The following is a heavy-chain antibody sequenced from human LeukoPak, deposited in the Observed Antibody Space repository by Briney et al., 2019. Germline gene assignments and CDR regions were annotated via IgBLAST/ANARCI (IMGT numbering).Heavy chain of an antibody. V-gene: IGHV3-21*01. D-gene: IGHD2/OR15-2a*01. CDR2: ISATSGNT. CDR3: ARGEFGDYYYFYMDV. Sequence: GGSLRLPCAASGFTLISYAMTWARQTPGEGLEWVSHISATSGNTYYADSVKGRFTISRDDAKNSLFLQMNSLRAEDTATYYCARGEFGDYYYFYMDVWGKGTTVTVSS. CDR1: GFTLISYA. J-gene: IGHJ6*03.